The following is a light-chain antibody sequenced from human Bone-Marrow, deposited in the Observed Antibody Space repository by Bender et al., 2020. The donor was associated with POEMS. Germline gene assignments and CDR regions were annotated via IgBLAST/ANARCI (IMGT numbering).Light chain of an antibody. CDR1: DLGNKY. CDR3: QAWGTSSAL. Sequence: GDDLGNKYTSWHQKRPGQSPVLVIYQDTKRPPGIPARFSGSNSGNTATLTVTGTQAVDEADYYCQAWGTSSALFGGGTMLTVL. V-gene: IGLV3-1*01. J-gene: IGLJ2*01. CDR2: QDT.